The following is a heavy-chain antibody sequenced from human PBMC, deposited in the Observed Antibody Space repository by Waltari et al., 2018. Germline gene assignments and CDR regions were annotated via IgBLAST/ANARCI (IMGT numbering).Heavy chain of an antibody. J-gene: IGHJ3*02. V-gene: IGHV1-3*03. Sequence: QVQLVQSGAEVKKPGASVKVSCQASGYTFTSYAMHWVRQAPGHRLEWMGWINAGNGNTKYSQEFQGRVTITRDTSASTAYMELSSLRSEDMAVYYCAREGASDYCSGGSCYLDAFDIWGQGTMVTVSS. D-gene: IGHD2-15*01. CDR1: GYTFTSYA. CDR2: INAGNGNT. CDR3: AREGASDYCSGGSCYLDAFDI.